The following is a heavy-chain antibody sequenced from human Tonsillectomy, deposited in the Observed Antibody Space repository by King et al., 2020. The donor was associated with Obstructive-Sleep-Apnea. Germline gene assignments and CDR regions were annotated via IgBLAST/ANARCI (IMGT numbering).Heavy chain of an antibody. Sequence: VQLVESGGGLVQPGGSLRLSCAASGFYFSGHGMSWFRQAPGKGLEWVASINPDGSVKHYVDSVKGRFTISRDNTQNSLYLQMSSLRAEDTAVYYCARLKGTATRYDCWGQGTLVSVSS. CDR3: ARLKGTATRYDC. D-gene: IGHD2-2*01. CDR2: INPDGSVK. J-gene: IGHJ4*02. CDR1: GFYFSGHG. V-gene: IGHV3-7*03.